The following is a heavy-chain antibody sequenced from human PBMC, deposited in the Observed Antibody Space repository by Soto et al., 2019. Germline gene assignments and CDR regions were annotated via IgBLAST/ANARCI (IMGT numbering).Heavy chain of an antibody. CDR1: GYTFGSYG. Sequence: ASVKVSCKASGYTFGSYGISWVRQAPGQGLEWMGWISAYNGNTNYAQKLQGRVTMTTDTSTSTAYMEVRSLRSDDTAVYYCARSIAAAVDLDYWGQGTLVTVS. CDR3: ARSIAAAVDLDY. D-gene: IGHD6-13*01. V-gene: IGHV1-18*01. J-gene: IGHJ4*02. CDR2: ISAYNGNT.